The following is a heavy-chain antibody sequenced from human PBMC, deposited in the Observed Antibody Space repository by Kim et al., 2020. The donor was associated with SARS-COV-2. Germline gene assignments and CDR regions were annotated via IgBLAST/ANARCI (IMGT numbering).Heavy chain of an antibody. D-gene: IGHD2-21*02. CDR3: ARDNSGPCGGDCYYNWFDP. V-gene: IGHV3-30*07. J-gene: IGHJ5*02. Sequence: GRFTIYSDKSKNTLYLQMNSLRAEDTAVYYCARDNSGPCGGDCYYNWFDPWGQGTLVTVSS.